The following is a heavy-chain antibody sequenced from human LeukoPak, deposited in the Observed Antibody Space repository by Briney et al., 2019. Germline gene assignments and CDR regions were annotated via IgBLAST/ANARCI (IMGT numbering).Heavy chain of an antibody. V-gene: IGHV3-30*18. CDR2: TSYDGSNK. CDR1: GFTSSNYA. D-gene: IGHD1-26*01. CDR3: AKGRVGANGYYYYGMDV. J-gene: IGHJ6*02. Sequence: PGGSLRLSCAASGFTSSNYAMSWVRQAPGKGLEWVAVTSYDGSNKYYADSVKGRFTISRDNSKNTLSLQMNSLRTEDTAVYYCAKGRVGANGYYYYGMDVWGQGTTVTVSS.